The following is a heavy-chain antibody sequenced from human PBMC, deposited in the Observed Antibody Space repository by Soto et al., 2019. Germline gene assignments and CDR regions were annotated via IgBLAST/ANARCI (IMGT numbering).Heavy chain of an antibody. V-gene: IGHV3-23*01. J-gene: IGHJ6*02. Sequence: PGGSLRLSCAASGFTFSSYGMTWGRQAPGKGLEWVTSMSYSGEKTDYADSVMGRFTISRDNSNNKLYLQMNSLRAEDTAVYYCAKETSGDWGYMDVWGRGTTVTVSS. CDR1: GFTFSSYG. CDR2: MSYSGEKT. D-gene: IGHD2-21*02. CDR3: AKETSGDWGYMDV.